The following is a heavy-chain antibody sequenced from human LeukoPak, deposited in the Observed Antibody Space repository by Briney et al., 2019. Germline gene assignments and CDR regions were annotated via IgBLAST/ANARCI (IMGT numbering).Heavy chain of an antibody. D-gene: IGHD1-14*01. CDR2: IKQDGSDK. V-gene: IGHV3-7*01. CDR1: GFTFSDYW. J-gene: IGHJ4*02. CDR3: ARALTASQDY. Sequence: GGSLRLSCAASGFTFSDYWMSWVRQAPGKGLEWVANIKQDGSDKYYVDSVKGRFTISRDNAKNSLFLQMNSLRAEDTAIYYCARALTASQDYWGQGTLVTVSS.